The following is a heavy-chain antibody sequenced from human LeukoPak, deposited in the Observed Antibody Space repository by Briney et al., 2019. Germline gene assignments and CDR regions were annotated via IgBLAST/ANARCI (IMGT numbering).Heavy chain of an antibody. J-gene: IGHJ4*02. CDR3: ARDGSGSYYIGGSGSYFDY. Sequence: GGSPRLSCAASGFTFSSYAMHWVRQAPGKGLEWVAVISYDGSNKYYADSVKGRFTISRDNSRNTLYLQMNSLRAEDTAVYYCARDGSGSYYIGGSGSYFDYWGQGTLVTVSS. V-gene: IGHV3-30*04. CDR1: GFTFSSYA. D-gene: IGHD3-10*01. CDR2: ISYDGSNK.